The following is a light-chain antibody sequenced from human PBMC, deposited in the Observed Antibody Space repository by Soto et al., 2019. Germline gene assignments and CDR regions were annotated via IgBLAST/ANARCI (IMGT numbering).Light chain of an antibody. Sequence: ESVLRPAPGPPSFSPGGRATPSCRASQSVSSSYLAWYQQKPGQAPRLLIYGASSRATGIPDRFSGSGSGTDFTLTISRLEPEDFAVYYCQQYGSSWTFGQGTKVDIK. J-gene: IGKJ1*01. CDR1: QSVSSSY. CDR3: QQYGSSWT. V-gene: IGKV3-20*01. CDR2: GAS.